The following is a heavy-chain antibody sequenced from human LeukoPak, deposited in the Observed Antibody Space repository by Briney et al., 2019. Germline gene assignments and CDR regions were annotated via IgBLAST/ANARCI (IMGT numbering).Heavy chain of an antibody. CDR1: GFTFSSYG. D-gene: IGHD3-16*02. CDR3: AREIDRSGRWFDP. V-gene: IGHV3-33*01. J-gene: IGHJ5*02. CDR2: IWYDGSNK. Sequence: PGGSLRLSCAASGFTFSSYGMHWVRQAPGKGLEWVAVIWYDGSNKYYADSVKGRFTISRDNSKNTLYLQMNSLRAADTAVYYCAREIDRSGRWFDPWGQGTLVTVSS.